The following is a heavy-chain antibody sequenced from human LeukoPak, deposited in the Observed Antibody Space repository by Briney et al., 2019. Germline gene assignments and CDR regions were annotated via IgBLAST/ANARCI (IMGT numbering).Heavy chain of an antibody. J-gene: IGHJ4*02. D-gene: IGHD6-6*01. Sequence: ASVKVSCKASGYTFTSYGISWVRQAPGQGLEWMGWISAYNGNTNYAQKFQGRVTMTRDTSTRTVYMELSSLRSEDTAVYYCARGGQLVGGFDYWGQGTLVTVSS. CDR2: ISAYNGNT. CDR3: ARGGQLVGGFDY. CDR1: GYTFTSYG. V-gene: IGHV1-18*01.